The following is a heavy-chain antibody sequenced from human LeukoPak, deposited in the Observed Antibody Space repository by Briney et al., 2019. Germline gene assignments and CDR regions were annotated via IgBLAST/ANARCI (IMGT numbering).Heavy chain of an antibody. J-gene: IGHJ4*02. V-gene: IGHV1-18*01. CDR2: ISAYNGNT. D-gene: IGHD6-13*01. CDR1: GYTFTSYG. Sequence: RGASVKVSCKASGYTFTSYGISWVRQAPGQGLEWMGWISAYNGNTNYAQKLQGRVTMTTDTSTSTAYMELRSLRSDDTAVYYCAGDLWFGANPFSSSWYPGDYWGQGTLVTVSS. CDR3: AGDLWFGANPFSSSWYPGDY.